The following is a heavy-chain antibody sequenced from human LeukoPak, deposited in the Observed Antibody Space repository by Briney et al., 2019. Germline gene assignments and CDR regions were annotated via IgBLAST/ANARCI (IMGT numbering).Heavy chain of an antibody. Sequence: ASVKVSCKASGGTFSSYAISWVRQAPGQGLEWMGGIIPIFGTANYAQKFQGRVTITADESTSTAYMELSSLRSEDTAVYYCARAGSGTYLANYFDCWGQGTLVTVSS. CDR3: ARAGSGTYLANYFDC. V-gene: IGHV1-69*13. J-gene: IGHJ4*02. D-gene: IGHD3-10*01. CDR2: IIPIFGTA. CDR1: GGTFSSYA.